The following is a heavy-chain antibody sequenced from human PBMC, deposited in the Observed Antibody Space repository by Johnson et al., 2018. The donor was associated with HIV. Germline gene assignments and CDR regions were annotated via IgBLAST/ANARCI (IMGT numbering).Heavy chain of an antibody. CDR1: GFTFSSYA. D-gene: IGHD1-14*01. V-gene: IGHV3-30*04. CDR3: ARAGARPFDI. CDR2: ISYDGSNK. J-gene: IGHJ3*02. Sequence: QVQLVESGGGLVQPGRSLRLSCAASGFTFSSYAMHWVRQAPGKGLEWVAVISYDGSNKYYADSVKGRFTISRDNSKNTLYLQMNSLRAEDTAVYYCARAGARPFDIWGQGTMVTVSS.